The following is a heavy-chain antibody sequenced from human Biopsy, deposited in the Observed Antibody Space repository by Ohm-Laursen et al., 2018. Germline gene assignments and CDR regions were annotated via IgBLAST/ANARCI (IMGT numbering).Heavy chain of an antibody. CDR2: VYYTGST. D-gene: IGHD3-22*01. CDR1: GDSISSYY. J-gene: IGHJ2*01. Sequence: ETLSLTCTVSGDSISSYYWSWIRQPPGKGLEWIGYVYYTGSTDYNPSLQSRVTISVDTSKNHFSLKMRSVTPADTAIYYCARDRGYYSDRTVPGYFDLWGRGTLVTVSS. CDR3: ARDRGYYSDRTVPGYFDL. V-gene: IGHV4-59*01.